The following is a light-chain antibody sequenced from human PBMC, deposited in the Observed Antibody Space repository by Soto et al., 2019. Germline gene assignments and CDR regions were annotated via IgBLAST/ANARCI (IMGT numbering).Light chain of an antibody. CDR2: DVS. J-gene: IGLJ1*01. CDR1: SSAFGAYIY. CDR3: SSYTSATTYV. V-gene: IGLV2-14*01. Sequence: QSALTQPASVSGSPGQSITISRTGTSSAFGAYIYASWYQQYPGEAPKLMIYDVSHRPAGVSNRFSGSKSGNTASRTISGLQTQDEADYYCSSYTSATTYVFGTGTKVTVL.